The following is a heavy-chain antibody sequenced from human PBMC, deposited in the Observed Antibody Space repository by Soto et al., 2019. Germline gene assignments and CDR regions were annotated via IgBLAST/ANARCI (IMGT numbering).Heavy chain of an antibody. Sequence: PSETLSLTCAVSGGSISSSNWWSWIRQPPGRGLEWIGSIYYSGNTYYKPSLKSRVSISIDTSRNQFSLKLTSVTAADTGVYYCASSSPFHYWGPGILVTVSS. CDR1: GGSISSSNW. V-gene: IGHV4-39*01. CDR3: ASSSPFHY. D-gene: IGHD6-6*01. J-gene: IGHJ4*02. CDR2: IYYSGNT.